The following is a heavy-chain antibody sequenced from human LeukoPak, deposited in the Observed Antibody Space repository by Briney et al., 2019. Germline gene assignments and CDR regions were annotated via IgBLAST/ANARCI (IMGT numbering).Heavy chain of an antibody. CDR1: GFTFSSYS. J-gene: IGHJ6*02. CDR3: ARDSKWLKYHGMDV. Sequence: GGSLRLSCAASGFTFSSYSMNWVRQAPGKGLEWVSSISSSSSYIYYADSVKGRFTISRDNAKNSLCLQMNSLRAEDTAVYYCARDSKWLKYHGMDVWGQGITVTVSS. V-gene: IGHV3-21*01. D-gene: IGHD3-22*01. CDR2: ISSSSSYI.